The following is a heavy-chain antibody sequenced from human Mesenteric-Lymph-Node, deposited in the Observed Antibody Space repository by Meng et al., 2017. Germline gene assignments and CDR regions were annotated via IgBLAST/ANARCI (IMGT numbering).Heavy chain of an antibody. Sequence: ASVKVSCKASGYTFTSYYMHWVRQAPGQGLEWMGIINPSGDSTYYAQKFQGRVTMTRDTSTTTVYMELRSLRSEDTAVYYCARELVGALDAFDIWGQGTMVTVSS. CDR1: GYTFTSYY. D-gene: IGHD1-26*01. CDR2: INPSGDST. CDR3: ARELVGALDAFDI. V-gene: IGHV1-46*01. J-gene: IGHJ3*02.